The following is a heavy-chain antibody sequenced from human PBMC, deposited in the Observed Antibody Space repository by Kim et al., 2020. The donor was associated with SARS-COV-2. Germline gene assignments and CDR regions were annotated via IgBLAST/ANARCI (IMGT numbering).Heavy chain of an antibody. D-gene: IGHD6-19*01. J-gene: IGHJ5*02. CDR3: ASDQNGYSSGWALMGWFDP. V-gene: IGHV1-69*13. Sequence: SVKVSCKASGGTFSSYAISWVRQAPGQGLEWMGGIIPIFGTANYAQKFQGRVTITADESTSTAYMELSSLRSEDTAVYYCASDQNGYSSGWALMGWFDPWGQGTLVTVSS. CDR2: IIPIFGTA. CDR1: GGTFSSYA.